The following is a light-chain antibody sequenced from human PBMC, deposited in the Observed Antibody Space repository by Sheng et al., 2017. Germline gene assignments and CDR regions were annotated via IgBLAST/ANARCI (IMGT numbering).Light chain of an antibody. V-gene: IGKV3-20*01. CDR1: QSVSNSF. CDR3: QQYSNSPLT. Sequence: EIVLTQSPGTLSLSPGERTTLSCRASQSVSNSFLAWYQQKPGQAPRLLIYGASTRAAGIPDRFSGSGSGTDFTLTISRLEPEDFAVYYCQQYSNSPLTFGGGTKVEIK. J-gene: IGKJ4*01. CDR2: GAS.